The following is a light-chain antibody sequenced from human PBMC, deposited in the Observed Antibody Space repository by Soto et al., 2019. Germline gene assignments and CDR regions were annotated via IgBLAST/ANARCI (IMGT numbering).Light chain of an antibody. J-gene: IGKJ4*01. Sequence: EIVLTQSPATLSLSPGERATLSCRASQSVSSYLAWYQQKPGQAPSLLIYDASNRATGIPARFSGSGSGTDFTLTISSLEPEEFDVYDYQQRSNWLPLTCRGGIKVEIK. CDR2: DAS. CDR3: QQRSNWLPLT. V-gene: IGKV3-11*01. CDR1: QSVSSY.